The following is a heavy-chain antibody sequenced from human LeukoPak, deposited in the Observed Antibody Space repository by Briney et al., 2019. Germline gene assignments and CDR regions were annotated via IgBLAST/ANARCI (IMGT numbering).Heavy chain of an antibody. CDR2: IYYSGST. CDR3: ARGEAYDILTGYNSYYFDY. J-gene: IGHJ4*02. D-gene: IGHD3-9*01. CDR1: GGSISSYY. V-gene: IGHV4-59*01. Sequence: SETLSLTCTVSGGSISSYYWSWIRQPPGKGLEWIGYIYYSGSTNYNPSLKSRVTISVDTSKNQFSLKLSSVTAADTAVHYCARGEAYDILTGYNSYYFDYWGQGTLVTVSS.